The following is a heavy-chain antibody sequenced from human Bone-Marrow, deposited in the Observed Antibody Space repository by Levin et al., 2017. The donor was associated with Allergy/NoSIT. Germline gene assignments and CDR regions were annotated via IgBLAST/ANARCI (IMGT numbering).Heavy chain of an antibody. V-gene: IGHV4-59*01. CDR3: ARLELLWFGERGYYYYGMDV. J-gene: IGHJ6*02. CDR1: GGSISSYY. CDR2: IYYSGST. D-gene: IGHD3-10*01. Sequence: SQTLSLTCTVSGGSISSYYWSWIRQPPGKGLEWIGYIYYSGSTNYNPSLKSRVTISVDTSKNQFSLKLSSVTAADTAVYYCARLELLWFGERGYYYYGMDVWGQGTTVTVSS.